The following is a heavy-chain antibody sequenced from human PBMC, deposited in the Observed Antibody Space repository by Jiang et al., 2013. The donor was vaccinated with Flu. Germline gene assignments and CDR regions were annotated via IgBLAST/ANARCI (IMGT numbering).Heavy chain of an antibody. CDR2: VIHSGTT. D-gene: IGHD3-10*01. CDR1: GGSFSGYY. J-gene: IGHJ4*02. CDR3: ARQQKVIRGVTFGAIDY. Sequence: LLKPSETLSLTCAVYGGSFSGYYWNWIRQSPGKGLEWIGEVIHSGTTNYNPSLKSRITISMDTSKNQFSLKLNSVTAADTAVYYCARQQKVIRGVTFGAIDYWGQGALVTVSS. V-gene: IGHV4-34*12.